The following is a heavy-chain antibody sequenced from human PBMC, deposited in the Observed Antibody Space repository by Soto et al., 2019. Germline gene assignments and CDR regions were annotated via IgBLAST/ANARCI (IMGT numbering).Heavy chain of an antibody. CDR2: AYYRSKWYI. J-gene: IGHJ6*02. Sequence: SETLSLTCAISGDSLSSNTAAWNWIRQSPTRGLEWLGRAYYRSKWYIDYEESVKSRVTINPDTSRNQISLQLNSVTPEDTAVNYWAKDQSLTDIIWGYDYGMDVWGQGTTVTVSS. CDR1: GDSLSSNTAA. CDR3: AKDQSLTDIIWGYDYGMDV. V-gene: IGHV6-1*01. D-gene: IGHD3-16*01.